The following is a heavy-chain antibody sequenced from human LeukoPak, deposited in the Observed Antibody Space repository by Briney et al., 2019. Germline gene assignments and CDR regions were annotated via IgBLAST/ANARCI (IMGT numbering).Heavy chain of an antibody. D-gene: IGHD2-2*01. CDR1: GFTFSSYA. CDR2: ISGSGGST. CDR3: AKDIVVVPAPVGYFDL. V-gene: IGHV3-23*01. J-gene: IGHJ2*01. Sequence: PGGSLRLSCAASGFTFSSYAMSWVRQAPGKGLEWVSGISGSGGSTYYADSVKGRFTISRDNSKNTEYLQMNSLRPEDTAVYYCAKDIVVVPAPVGYFDLWGRGTLVTVSS.